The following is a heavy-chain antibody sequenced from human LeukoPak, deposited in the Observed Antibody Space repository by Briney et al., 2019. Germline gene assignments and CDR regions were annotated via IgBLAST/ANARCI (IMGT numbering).Heavy chain of an antibody. V-gene: IGHV6-1*01. J-gene: IGHJ3*02. Sequence: SQTLSLTCAISGDSVSSNSAAWNWIRRSPSRGLEWLGRTYYRSKWDIDYAVSVKSRITINPDTSKNQFSLQLNSVTPEDTAVYYCARQTRSAFDIWGQGTMVTVSS. CDR2: TYYRSKWDI. CDR3: ARQTRSAFDI. CDR1: GDSVSSNSAA.